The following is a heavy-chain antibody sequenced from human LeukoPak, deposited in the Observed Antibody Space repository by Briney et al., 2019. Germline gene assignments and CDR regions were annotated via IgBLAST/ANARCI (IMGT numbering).Heavy chain of an antibody. Sequence: SETLSLTCTVSGGSISSSSYYWGWIRQPPGKGLEWIGSIYYSGSTYYNPSLKSRVTISVDTSKNQFSLKLSSVTAADTAVYYCARVMGDKEYDFWSGDTAGWFDPWGQGTLVTVSS. D-gene: IGHD3-3*01. CDR1: GGSISSSSYY. CDR3: ARVMGDKEYDFWSGDTAGWFDP. CDR2: IYYSGST. V-gene: IGHV4-39*07. J-gene: IGHJ5*02.